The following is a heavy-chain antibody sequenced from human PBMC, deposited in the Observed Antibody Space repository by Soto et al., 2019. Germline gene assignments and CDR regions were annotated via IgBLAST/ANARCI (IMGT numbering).Heavy chain of an antibody. CDR3: ARGWGRIFDY. J-gene: IGHJ4*02. CDR1: GGSFSGYY. D-gene: IGHD7-27*01. Sequence: QVQLQQWGAGLLKPSETLSLTCAVYGGSFSGYYWSWIRQPPGKGLEWIGEINHSRSINYNPSLKSQVTISVDTSKNQVSLKLSSVTAADTAVYYCARGWGRIFDYWRQGTLVTVSS. CDR2: INHSRSI. V-gene: IGHV4-34*01.